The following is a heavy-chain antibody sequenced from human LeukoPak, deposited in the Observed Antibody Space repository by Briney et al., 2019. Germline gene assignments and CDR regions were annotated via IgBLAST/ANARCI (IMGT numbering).Heavy chain of an antibody. Sequence: GASVKVSCKASGYTFTGYYMHWVRQAPGQGLEWMGWINPNSGGTNYAQMFQGRVTMTRDTSISTAYMELSRLRSDDTAVYYCATDIRWGAFDIWGQGTMVTVSS. J-gene: IGHJ3*02. V-gene: IGHV1-2*02. D-gene: IGHD3-3*01. CDR2: INPNSGGT. CDR3: ATDIRWGAFDI. CDR1: GYTFTGYY.